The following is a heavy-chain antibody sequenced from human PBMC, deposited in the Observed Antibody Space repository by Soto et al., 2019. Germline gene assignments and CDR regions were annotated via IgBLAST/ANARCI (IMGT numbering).Heavy chain of an antibody. CDR3: ARDPHHVLMVNGPNLHGMDV. D-gene: IGHD2-8*01. CDR2: ISTYNGNT. J-gene: IGHJ6*02. V-gene: IGHV1-18*01. CDR1: GYTFTTYD. Sequence: QVQLVQSGAEVKKPGASVKVSCKASGYTFTTYDISWVRQAPGQGLEWMGRISTYNGNTNYPQSLQGRLTITTDTSTTTAYMELRSLRADDTAVYYCARDPHHVLMVNGPNLHGMDVWGQGTTVTGSS.